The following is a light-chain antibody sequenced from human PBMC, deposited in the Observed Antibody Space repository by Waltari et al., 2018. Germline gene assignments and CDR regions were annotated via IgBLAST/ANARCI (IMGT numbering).Light chain of an antibody. CDR3: QSADSIGAYLV. CDR2: GDT. V-gene: IGLV3-25*03. CDR1: ALPKQY. Sequence: SYELTQPPSVSVSPGQTATITCSGDALPKQYAYWYQQKPGQAPVLVIYGDTERPSEIPERFSGSSSGTTVTLTISGVQAEDEADYYCQSADSIGAYLVFGGGTKLTVL. J-gene: IGLJ2*01.